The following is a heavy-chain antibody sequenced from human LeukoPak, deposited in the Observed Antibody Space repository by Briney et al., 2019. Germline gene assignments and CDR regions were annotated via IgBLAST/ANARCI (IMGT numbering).Heavy chain of an antibody. J-gene: IGHJ3*02. CDR1: GFTFSSYW. CDR2: XNSDGSST. D-gene: IGHD5-12*01. V-gene: IGHV3-74*03. CDR3: AKDFRPGGYESDDAFDI. Sequence: PGGSXXLSXAXSGFTFSSYWMHWVRHAPGKGLVWVSRXNSDGSSTMYADSVKGRFTISRDNNKNNVYLKMNRQRGEETAVYYCAKDFRPGGYESDDAFDIWGQGTMVTVSS.